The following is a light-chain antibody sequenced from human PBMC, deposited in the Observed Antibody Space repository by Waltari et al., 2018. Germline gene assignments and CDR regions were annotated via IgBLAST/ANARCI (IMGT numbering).Light chain of an antibody. V-gene: IGKV3-15*01. Sequence: LTPSPPLLSVSPGDPVILSCRASQSVRTILVWYQQKAGQAPRTLIFGASTRASGVASRISGGGCETDFTLIISSLQSEDAAVYFCQQYYVRHPITFGGGTKLEI. CDR2: GAS. CDR1: QSVRTI. J-gene: IGKJ4*01. CDR3: QQYYVRHPIT.